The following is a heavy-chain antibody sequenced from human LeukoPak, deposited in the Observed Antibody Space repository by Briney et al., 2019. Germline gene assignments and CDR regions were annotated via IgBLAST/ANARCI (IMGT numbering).Heavy chain of an antibody. Sequence: GGSLRLSCAASGFTFSNAWMSWVRQAPGKGLEWVGRIKSKTDGGTTDYAAPVKGRFTTSRDDSKNTLYLQMNSLKTEDTAVYYCTTERGDYGDYSNYWGQGTLVTVSS. CDR3: TTERGDYGDYSNY. CDR2: IKSKTDGGTT. V-gene: IGHV3-15*01. J-gene: IGHJ4*02. CDR1: GFTFSNAW. D-gene: IGHD4-17*01.